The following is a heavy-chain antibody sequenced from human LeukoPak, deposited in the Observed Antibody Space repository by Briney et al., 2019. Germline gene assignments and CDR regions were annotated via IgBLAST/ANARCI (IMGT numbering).Heavy chain of an antibody. V-gene: IGHV3-7*03. CDR2: IKQDGSEK. Sequence: GGSLRLSCAASGFTFSSYWMSWVRQAPGKGLEWVANIKQDGSEKSYVDSVKGRFTISRDNAKNSLCLQMNSLRAEDTAVYYCARGKGYCSGTNCPARYYYYGMDVWGQGTTVTVSS. CDR3: ARGKGYCSGTNCPARYYYYGMDV. D-gene: IGHD2-2*01. J-gene: IGHJ6*02. CDR1: GFTFSSYW.